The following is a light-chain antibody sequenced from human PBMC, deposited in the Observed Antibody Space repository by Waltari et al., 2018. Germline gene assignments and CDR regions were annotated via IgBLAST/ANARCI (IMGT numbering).Light chain of an antibody. CDR2: LNSDGSH. V-gene: IGLV4-69*01. J-gene: IGLJ7*01. CDR1: SGISSYS. CDR3: QTWDTGIRL. Sequence: QPVLTQSPSASASLGASVKLTRTLRSGISSYSITWHQQQQGKAPRYLMRLNSDGSHSKGDGIPDRFSGSSSGAERYLTISNLQSEDEADYYCQTWDTGIRLLGGVTRLTVL.